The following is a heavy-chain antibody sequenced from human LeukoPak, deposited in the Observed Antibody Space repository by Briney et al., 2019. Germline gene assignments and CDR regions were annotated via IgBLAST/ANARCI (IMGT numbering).Heavy chain of an antibody. D-gene: IGHD3-10*01. Sequence: ASVRVSCKSSGYTFTSYYMHWVRQAPGQGLEWMGIINPSGGSTSYAQKFQGRVTMTRDTSTSTVYMELSSLRSEDTAVYYCARSRRFGEKPFDYWGQGTLVTVSS. CDR3: ARSRRFGEKPFDY. CDR2: INPSGGST. CDR1: GYTFTSYY. J-gene: IGHJ4*02. V-gene: IGHV1-46*01.